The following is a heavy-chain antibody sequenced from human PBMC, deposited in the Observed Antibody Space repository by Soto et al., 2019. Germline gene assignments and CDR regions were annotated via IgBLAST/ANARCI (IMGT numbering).Heavy chain of an antibody. CDR1: GGTFSSYA. CDR3: ARGTYYYDSSGPVTPYYYYGMDV. J-gene: IGHJ6*02. CDR2: IIPIFGTA. D-gene: IGHD3-22*01. Sequence: SVKVSCKASGGTFSSYAISWVRQAPGQGLEWMGGIIPIFGTANYAQKFQGRVTITADESTSTAYMELSSLRSEDTAVYYCARGTYYYDSSGPVTPYYYYGMDVWGQGTTVTVSS. V-gene: IGHV1-69*13.